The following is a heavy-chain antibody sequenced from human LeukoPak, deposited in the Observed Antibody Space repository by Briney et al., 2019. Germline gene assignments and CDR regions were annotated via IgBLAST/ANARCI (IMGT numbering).Heavy chain of an antibody. CDR1: GFSFSTYA. Sequence: GGSRRLSCAASGFSFSTYAMSWVRQAPGKGLEYVAAISSNGGNTYYPNSMKGRFTISRDNSKNTLYLQMGSLRVEDMAVYYCARRDTSGYFSDYWGRGTLVTVSS. CDR3: ARRDTSGYFSDY. J-gene: IGHJ4*02. V-gene: IGHV3-64*01. CDR2: ISSNGGNT. D-gene: IGHD6-19*01.